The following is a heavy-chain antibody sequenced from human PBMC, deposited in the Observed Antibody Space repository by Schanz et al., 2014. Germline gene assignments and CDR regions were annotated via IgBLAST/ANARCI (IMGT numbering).Heavy chain of an antibody. CDR2: LSGGSSYI. Sequence: QVQLVESGGGLVKPGGSLRLSCAASGFTFSDYYMSWIRQAPGKGLEWVSSLSGGSSYIFYADSVKGRFTISRDNARYSLYLEMNSLRAEDTAVYYCARGRARQLVHWFDPWGQGTLVTVSA. J-gene: IGHJ5*02. V-gene: IGHV3-11*06. D-gene: IGHD6-13*01. CDR1: GFTFSDYY. CDR3: ARGRARQLVHWFDP.